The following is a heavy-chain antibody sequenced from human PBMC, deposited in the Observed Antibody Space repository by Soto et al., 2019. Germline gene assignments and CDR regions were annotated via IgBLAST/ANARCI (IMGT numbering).Heavy chain of an antibody. Sequence: GGSLRLSCAASGFTFDDYAMHWVQQVPGKGLEWVSGINWNSGSIGYGDSVKGRFAISRDNAKNSLHLQMNSLSAEDTAFYYCVKDESINWYSGHFRHWGQGTLVPVSS. D-gene: IGHD6-13*01. CDR1: GFTFDDYA. CDR2: INWNSGSI. CDR3: VKDESINWYSGHFRH. V-gene: IGHV3-9*01. J-gene: IGHJ1*01.